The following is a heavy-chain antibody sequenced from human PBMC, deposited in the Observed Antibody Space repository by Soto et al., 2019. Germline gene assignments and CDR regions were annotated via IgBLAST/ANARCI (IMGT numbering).Heavy chain of an antibody. CDR1: GYTFTSYA. Sequence: ASVKVSCKASGYTFTSYAMHWVRQAPGQRLEWMGWINAGNGNTKYSQKFQGRVTITRDTSASTAYMELSSLRSEDTAVYYCARDQSLEDYYYYYMDVWGKGTTVTV. CDR3: ARDQSLEDYYYYYMDV. J-gene: IGHJ6*03. CDR2: INAGNGNT. D-gene: IGHD6-6*01. V-gene: IGHV1-3*01.